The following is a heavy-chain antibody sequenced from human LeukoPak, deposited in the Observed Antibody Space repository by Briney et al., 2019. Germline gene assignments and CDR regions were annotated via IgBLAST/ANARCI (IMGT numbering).Heavy chain of an antibody. D-gene: IGHD6-19*01. CDR2: IIPIFGTA. Sequence: SVKVSCKASGYSFADYYIHWVRQAPGQGLEWMGGIIPIFGTANYAQKFQGRVTITADKSTSTAYMELSSLRSEDTAVYYCARGHSSGWYDAFDIWGQGTMVTVSS. V-gene: IGHV1-69*06. CDR3: ARGHSSGWYDAFDI. CDR1: GYSFADYY. J-gene: IGHJ3*02.